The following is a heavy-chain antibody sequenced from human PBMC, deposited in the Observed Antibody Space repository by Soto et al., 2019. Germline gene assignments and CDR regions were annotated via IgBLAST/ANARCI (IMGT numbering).Heavy chain of an antibody. D-gene: IGHD2-21*02. Sequence: QVQLVQSGAEVKKPGASVKVSCKASGYTFTSYGISWVRQAPGQGLEWMGWISAYNGNTNNAQQLQGRVTMTTDTSTRTAYMELRSPRSDDTAVYYCARDSDFLSNHLDYLGQGTLVTVSS. CDR1: GYTFTSYG. CDR2: ISAYNGNT. V-gene: IGHV1-18*01. J-gene: IGHJ4*02. CDR3: ARDSDFLSNHLDY.